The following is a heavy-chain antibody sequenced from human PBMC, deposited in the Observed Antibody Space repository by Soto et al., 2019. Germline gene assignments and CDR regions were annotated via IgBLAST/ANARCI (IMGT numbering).Heavy chain of an antibody. CDR2: IYTSGST. Sequence: QVQLQESGPGLVKPSETLSLTCTVSGGSISSYYWSWIRQPAGKGLEWIGRIYTSGSTDYNPSLKSRVTMSVDTSKNQFSLKLSSVTAADTAVYYCAIGNVGSSWSYWFDPWGQGTLVTVSS. CDR1: GGSISSYY. CDR3: AIGNVGSSWSYWFDP. V-gene: IGHV4-4*07. J-gene: IGHJ5*02. D-gene: IGHD6-13*01.